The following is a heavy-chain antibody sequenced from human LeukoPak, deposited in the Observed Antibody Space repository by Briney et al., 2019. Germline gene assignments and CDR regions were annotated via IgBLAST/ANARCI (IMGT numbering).Heavy chain of an antibody. CDR3: ARQGRGDLLDY. D-gene: IGHD3-16*01. V-gene: IGHV2-70*11. Sequence: RESGPTLVNPTQTLTLTCTFSGFSLSTSGMCVSWIRQPPGKALEWLARIDWDDDKYYSTSLKTRLTTSKDTSKNQVVLTMTNMDPVDTATYYCARQGRGDLLDYWGQGTLVTVSS. CDR1: GFSLSTSGMC. J-gene: IGHJ4*02. CDR2: IDWDDDK.